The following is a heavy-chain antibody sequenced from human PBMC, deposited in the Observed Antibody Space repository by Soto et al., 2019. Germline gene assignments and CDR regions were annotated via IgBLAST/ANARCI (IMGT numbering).Heavy chain of an antibody. J-gene: IGHJ4*02. Sequence: SETLSLTCTVSGGSISSSSYYWGWIRQPPGKGLEWIGSIYYTGSTYYNPSLKSRVAISVDTSKNQFSLKLSSVTAADTAVYYCAREVQADEFFDYWGQGTLVTVSS. CDR3: AREVQADEFFDY. CDR1: GGSISSSSYY. CDR2: IYYTGST. V-gene: IGHV4-39*02. D-gene: IGHD1-1*01.